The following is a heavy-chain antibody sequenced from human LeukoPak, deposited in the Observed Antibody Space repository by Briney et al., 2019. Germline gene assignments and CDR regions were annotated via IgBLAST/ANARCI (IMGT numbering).Heavy chain of an antibody. CDR3: ARAAYSSTWYSRYFDL. CDR2: IGTAGEI. D-gene: IGHD6-13*01. J-gene: IGHJ2*01. CDR1: GFTFRSYD. Sequence: GGSLRLSCAASGFTFRSYDMHWVRHATGKGLEWVSGIGTAGEIYYPGSVKGRFTISRENAKNSLYLQMNSLRAGDTAVYYCARAAYSSTWYSRYFDLWGRGTLVSVPS. V-gene: IGHV3-13*01.